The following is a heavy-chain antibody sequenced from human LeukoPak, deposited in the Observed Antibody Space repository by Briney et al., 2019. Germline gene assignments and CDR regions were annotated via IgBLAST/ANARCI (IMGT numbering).Heavy chain of an antibody. D-gene: IGHD3-10*01. J-gene: IGHJ4*02. V-gene: IGHV1-2*02. CDR1: GYTFTGYY. Sequence: ASVKVSCEASGYTFTGYYMHWVRQAPGQGLEWMGWINPNSGGTNYAQKFQGRVTMTRDTSISTAYMELSRLRSDDTAVYYCARGALRWELYYYYWGQGTLVTVSS. CDR3: ARGALRWELYYYY. CDR2: INPNSGGT.